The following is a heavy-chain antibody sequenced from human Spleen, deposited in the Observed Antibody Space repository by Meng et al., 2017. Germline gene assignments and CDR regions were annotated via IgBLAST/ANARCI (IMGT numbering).Heavy chain of an antibody. CDR3: AKDTSWIAVAYDY. D-gene: IGHD6-19*01. V-gene: IGHV3-23*04. CDR2: IGTSDVAT. J-gene: IGHJ4*02. Sequence: VDSGGGCVQTGGSLRLSLVASGFTLVKHSQNWFRRAPGTGLEWVSLIGTSDVATHYADSVKGRFTISRDNSKNTMFLKMNSLRAEDTAVYYCAKDTSWIAVAYDYWGQGTLVTVSS. CDR1: GFTLVKHS.